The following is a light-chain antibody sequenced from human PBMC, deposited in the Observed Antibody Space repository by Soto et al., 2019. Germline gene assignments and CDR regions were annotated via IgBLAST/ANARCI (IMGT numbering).Light chain of an antibody. CDR3: QHYGDSRT. CDR1: HSVDSTH. J-gene: IGKJ1*01. CDR2: GAS. Sequence: EIVLTQSPGTLSLSPGERATLSCRTRHSVDSTHLAWYQQKPGQAPRLLIYGASGRATGIPDRFGGSWSGTDFTLTISRLEPEDFAVYYCQHYGDSRTFGQGTKVEVK. V-gene: IGKV3-20*01.